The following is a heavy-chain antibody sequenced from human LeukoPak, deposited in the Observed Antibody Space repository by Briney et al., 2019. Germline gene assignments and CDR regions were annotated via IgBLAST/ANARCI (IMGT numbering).Heavy chain of an antibody. J-gene: IGHJ6*02. D-gene: IGHD2-21*01. CDR2: IIPIFGTA. CDR3: ASLEASRYYYYGMDV. V-gene: IGHV1-69*01. CDR1: GGTFSSYA. Sequence: SVKVSCKASGGTFSSYAISWVRQAPGQGLEWMGGIIPIFGTANYAQKFQGRVTITADESTSTAYMELSSLRSEDTAVYYCASLEASRYYYYGMDVWGQGTTVTVSS.